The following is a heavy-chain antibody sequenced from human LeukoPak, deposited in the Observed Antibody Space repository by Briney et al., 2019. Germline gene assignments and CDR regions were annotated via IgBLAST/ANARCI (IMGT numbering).Heavy chain of an antibody. CDR2: IYTSGST. CDR1: GGSISSYC. Sequence: SETLSLTCTVSGGSISSYCWSWIRQPAGKGLEWIGRIYTSGSTNYNPSLKSRVTISVDTSKNQFSLKLSSVTAADTAVYYCAGDSPFYYSYGMDVWGQGTTVTVSS. V-gene: IGHV4-4*07. CDR3: AGDSPFYYSYGMDV. J-gene: IGHJ6*02.